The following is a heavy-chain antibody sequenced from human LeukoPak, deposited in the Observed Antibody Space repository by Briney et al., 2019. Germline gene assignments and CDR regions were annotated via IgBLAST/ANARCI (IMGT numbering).Heavy chain of an antibody. Sequence: GESLKISCKGSGYSFTSYWIGWVRQMPGKGLEWMGIIYPGDSDTRYSPSFQGQVTISANKSISTAYLQWSSLKASDTAMYYCARIPVVVTATGCAFDIWGQGTMVTVSS. CDR3: ARIPVVVTATGCAFDI. V-gene: IGHV5-51*01. J-gene: IGHJ3*02. CDR1: GYSFTSYW. D-gene: IGHD2-21*02. CDR2: IYPGDSDT.